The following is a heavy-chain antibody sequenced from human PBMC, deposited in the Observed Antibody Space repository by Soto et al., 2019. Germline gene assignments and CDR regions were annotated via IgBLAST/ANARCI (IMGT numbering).Heavy chain of an antibody. J-gene: IGHJ4*02. CDR2: IYSGGST. CDR3: ASSPSVGY. Sequence: EVQLVESGGGLVQPGGSLRLSCAASGFTVSNNYMSWVRQAPGKGLEGVSVIYSGGSTHYADTVKGRFTISRDNSKNTLYLQMNSLGAEDTAVYFCASSPSVGYWGQGTLVTVSS. D-gene: IGHD1-26*01. CDR1: GFTVSNNY. V-gene: IGHV3-66*01.